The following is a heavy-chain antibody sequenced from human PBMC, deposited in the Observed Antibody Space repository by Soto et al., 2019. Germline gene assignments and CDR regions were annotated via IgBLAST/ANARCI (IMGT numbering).Heavy chain of an antibody. D-gene: IGHD3-10*01. CDR3: ARDFETYYYGSGSYYS. CDR1: GYTFTGYY. V-gene: IGHV1-2*02. CDR2: INPNSGGT. J-gene: IGHJ4*02. Sequence: ASVKVSCKASGYTFTGYYMHWVRQAPGQGLEWMGWINPNSGGTNYAQKFQGRVTMTRDTSISTAYMELSRLRSDDTAVYYCARDFETYYYGSGSYYSWGQGTLVTVPQ.